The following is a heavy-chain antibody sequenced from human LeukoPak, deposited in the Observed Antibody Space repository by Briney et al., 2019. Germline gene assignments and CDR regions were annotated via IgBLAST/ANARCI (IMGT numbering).Heavy chain of an antibody. D-gene: IGHD3-10*01. Sequence: GGSLRLSCAASGITLSSSGTHWVRQAPGKGLEWVALLWFDGNNKYYADSVKGRFTISRDDSKNTLYLQMNSLRVEDTAVYYCAGGSGWLSYYWGQGTLVTVSS. CDR3: AGGSGWLSYY. CDR2: LWFDGNNK. V-gene: IGHV3-33*01. CDR1: GITLSSSG. J-gene: IGHJ4*02.